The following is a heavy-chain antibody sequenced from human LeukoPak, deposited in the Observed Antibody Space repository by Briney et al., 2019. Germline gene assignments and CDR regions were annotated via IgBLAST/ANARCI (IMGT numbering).Heavy chain of an antibody. CDR2: ISASGANT. CDR3: ATLVTVTNPFDY. V-gene: IGHV3-23*01. CDR1: GFTFSSYG. D-gene: IGHD4-17*01. J-gene: IGHJ4*02. Sequence: GGSLRLSCAASGFTFSSYGMSWVRQSPGKGLEWVSGISASGANTYHADSVKGRFTISRDNSKNTLYMQMNSLRAEDTAIYYCATLVTVTNPFDYWGQGTLVTASS.